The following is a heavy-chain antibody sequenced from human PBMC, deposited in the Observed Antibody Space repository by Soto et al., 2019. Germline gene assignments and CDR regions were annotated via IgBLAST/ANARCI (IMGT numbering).Heavy chain of an antibody. D-gene: IGHD3-16*01. CDR3: AIGFYTDY. V-gene: IGHV3-7*01. CDR1: GISLSRSW. Sequence: SXRLSCAASGISLSRSWMSWVRQAPRKGLEWVANIKEDGSEKYYAVSLRGAFTISRQNPKHSVHLQMNSLRDEETAVYDCAIGFYTDYWGQGALVTASS. J-gene: IGHJ4*02. CDR2: IKEDGSEK.